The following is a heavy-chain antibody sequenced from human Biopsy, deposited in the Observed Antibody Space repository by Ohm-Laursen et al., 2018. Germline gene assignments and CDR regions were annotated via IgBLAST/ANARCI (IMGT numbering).Heavy chain of an antibody. Sequence: SLRLSCAASGFTVYNNYMTWVRQAPGKGLEWVSLIYSGGDTRYADSVKGRFTISRDSSKNTLYLQMNSLRVEDTAVYYCASRPNCGGDCSSGFDYWGQGTLVTVPS. CDR2: IYSGGDT. CDR1: GFTVYNNY. D-gene: IGHD2-21*02. CDR3: ASRPNCGGDCSSGFDY. V-gene: IGHV3-66*01. J-gene: IGHJ4*02.